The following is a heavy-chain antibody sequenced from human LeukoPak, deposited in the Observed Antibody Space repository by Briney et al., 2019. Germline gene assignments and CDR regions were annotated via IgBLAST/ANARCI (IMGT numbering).Heavy chain of an antibody. CDR2: IKQDGSEK. V-gene: IGHV3-7*01. D-gene: IGHD2-15*01. CDR3: ARDAPPYCSGGSCYSRY. J-gene: IGHJ4*02. Sequence: GGSLRLSCAASRFTFSSYWMSWVRQAPGKGLEWVANIKQDGSEKYYVDFVKGRFTISRDNAKNSLYLQMNRLRAEDTAVYYCARDAPPYCSGGSCYSRYWGQGALVTVSS. CDR1: RFTFSSYW.